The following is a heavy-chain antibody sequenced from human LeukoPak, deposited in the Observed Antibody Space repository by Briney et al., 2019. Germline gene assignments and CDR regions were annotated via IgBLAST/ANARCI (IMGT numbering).Heavy chain of an antibody. V-gene: IGHV3-7*03. J-gene: IGHJ4*02. CDR3: AKNRLALNN. CDR1: GFTFSSYS. Sequence: GGSLRLSCAASGFTFSSYSMNWVRQAPGKGLEWVANIKQDGSEKYYVDSVKGRFTISRDNAKNSLYLQMNSLRVEDTAVYYCAKNRLALNNWGQGTLVTVSS. CDR2: IKQDGSEK.